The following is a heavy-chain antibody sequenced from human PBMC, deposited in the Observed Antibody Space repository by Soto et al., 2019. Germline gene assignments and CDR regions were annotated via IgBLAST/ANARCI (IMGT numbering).Heavy chain of an antibody. V-gene: IGHV1-69*12. CDR3: ARGGQQLVFGHYWYFDL. Sequence: QVQLVQSGAEVKKPGSSVKVSCKASGGTFSSYAISWVRQAPGQGLEWMGGIIPIFGTANYAQKFQGRVTITADESTRTAYMELSSLRSEDTAVYYCARGGQQLVFGHYWYFDLWGRGTLVTVSS. D-gene: IGHD6-13*01. CDR2: IIPIFGTA. CDR1: GGTFSSYA. J-gene: IGHJ2*01.